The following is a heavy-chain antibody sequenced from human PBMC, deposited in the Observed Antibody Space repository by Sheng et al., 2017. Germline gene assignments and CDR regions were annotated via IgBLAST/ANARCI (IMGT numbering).Heavy chain of an antibody. CDR2: IYHSGRT. CDR3: AREEGQWGWFDP. V-gene: IGHV4-38-2*02. J-gene: IGHJ5*02. CDR1: GYSISSGYY. D-gene: IGHD2-8*01. Sequence: QVQLQESGPGLVKPSETLSLTCTVSGYSISSGYYWGWIRQPPGKGLEWIGSIYHSGRTYYNPSLKSRVTISVDTSKNQFSLKLSSVTAADTAVYYCAREEGQWGWFDPWGQGNPGHRLL.